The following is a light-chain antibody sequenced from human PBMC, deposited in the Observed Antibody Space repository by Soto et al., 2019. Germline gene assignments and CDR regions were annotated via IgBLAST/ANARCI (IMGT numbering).Light chain of an antibody. Sequence: EIVLTQSPGTLSLSPGERATLSCRASQSVTTNYLAWYQKKPGQAPRLPIYGASNRATGIPDTFSGSRSGTDFTLTISRLEPEDLAVYYCQQYGSSGTFGPGTKVDI. J-gene: IGKJ1*01. CDR3: QQYGSSGT. V-gene: IGKV3-20*01. CDR1: QSVTTNY. CDR2: GAS.